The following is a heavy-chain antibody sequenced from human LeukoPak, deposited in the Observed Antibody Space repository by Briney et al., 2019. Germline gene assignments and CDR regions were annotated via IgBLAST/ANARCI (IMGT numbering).Heavy chain of an antibody. V-gene: IGHV3-33*08. CDR3: ARDAQRGFDYSNSLEY. J-gene: IGHJ4*01. CDR1: GFTFNSHW. D-gene: IGHD4-11*01. Sequence: GGSLRLSCEASGFTFNSHWMSWVRQAPGKGLEWVAVIWSDASNRFYAGSVKGRFTISRDNSQNTLFLQMNSLRAEDTAMYYCARDAQRGFDYSNSLEYWGHGTLVTVSS. CDR2: IWSDASNR.